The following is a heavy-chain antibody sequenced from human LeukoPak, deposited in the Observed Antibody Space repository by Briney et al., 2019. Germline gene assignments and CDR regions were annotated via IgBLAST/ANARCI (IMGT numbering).Heavy chain of an antibody. CDR1: GFTVSSNY. V-gene: IGHV3-66*01. CDR3: ARVPRDGYNFFSAAVYFDY. CDR2: IYSGGST. Sequence: SGGSLRLSRAASGFTVSSNYMSWVRQAPGKGLEWVSVIYSGGSTYYADSVKGRFTISRDNSKNTLYLQMNSLRAEDTAVYYCARVPRDGYNFFSAAVYFDYWGQGTLVTVSS. J-gene: IGHJ4*02. D-gene: IGHD5-24*01.